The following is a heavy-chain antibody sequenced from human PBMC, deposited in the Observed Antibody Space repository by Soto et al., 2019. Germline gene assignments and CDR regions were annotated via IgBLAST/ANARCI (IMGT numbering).Heavy chain of an antibody. Sequence: SETLSLTCAVYGGSFSGYYWSWIRQPPGKGLEWIGEINHSGSTNYNPSLKSRVTISVDTSKNQFSLKLSSVTAADTAVYYCARQRITMVRGVRVRNWFDPWGQGTLVTVSS. CDR2: INHSGST. CDR3: ARQRITMVRGVRVRNWFDP. CDR1: GGSFSGYY. D-gene: IGHD3-10*01. V-gene: IGHV4-34*01. J-gene: IGHJ5*02.